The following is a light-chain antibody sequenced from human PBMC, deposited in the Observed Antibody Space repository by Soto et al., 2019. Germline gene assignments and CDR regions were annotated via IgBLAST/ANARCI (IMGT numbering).Light chain of an antibody. CDR1: SSDVGGYNY. J-gene: IGLJ3*02. CDR3: SSYTISSTLRV. Sequence: QSALTQPASVSGSPGQSITISCTGTSSDVGGYNYVSWYQQHPGKAPKLMIYEVSNRPSGVSNRFSGSKSGNTASLTISGLQAEDEAYYYCSSYTISSTLRVFGVGTKLT. V-gene: IGLV2-14*01. CDR2: EVS.